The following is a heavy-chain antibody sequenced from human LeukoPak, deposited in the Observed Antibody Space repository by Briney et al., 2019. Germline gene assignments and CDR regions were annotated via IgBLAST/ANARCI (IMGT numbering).Heavy chain of an antibody. CDR1: GGSISSSSYY. V-gene: IGHV4-39*07. D-gene: IGHD1-7*01. J-gene: IGHJ4*02. Sequence: PSETLSLTCTVSGGSISSSSYYWDWIRQSPGKGLEWIGSIYYSGSTYYNPSLKSRVTISVDTSKNQFSLKLSSVTAADTAVYYCARGRIVNWNYGGFRYGVDYWGQGTLVTVSS. CDR2: IYYSGST. CDR3: ARGRIVNWNYGGFRYGVDY.